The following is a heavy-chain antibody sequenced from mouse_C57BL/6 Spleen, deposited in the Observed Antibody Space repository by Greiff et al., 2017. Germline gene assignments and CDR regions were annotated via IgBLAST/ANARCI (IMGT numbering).Heavy chain of an antibody. Sequence: VQLKQSGPELVKPGASVKISCKASGYAFSSSWMNWVKQRPGKGLEWIGRIYPGDGDTNYNGKFKGKATLTADKSSSTAYMQLSSLTSEDSAVYFCAGWDFASALDGWGQGTTVTVSS. CDR3: AGWDFASALDG. V-gene: IGHV1-82*01. D-gene: IGHD4-1*01. CDR1: GYAFSSSW. J-gene: IGHJ4*01. CDR2: IYPGDGDT.